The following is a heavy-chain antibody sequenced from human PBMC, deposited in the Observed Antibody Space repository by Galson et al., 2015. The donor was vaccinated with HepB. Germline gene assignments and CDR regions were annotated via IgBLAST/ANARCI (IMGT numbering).Heavy chain of an antibody. D-gene: IGHD3-3*01. Sequence: SLRLSCAASGFAFSSYAMSWVRQAPGEGLNWVSAISSSGGGKYHADSVKGRFTISRDNSKNTLYLQMNSLRAEDTAVYYCAKDGGVGVIIPFDYWGQGTLVTVSS. J-gene: IGHJ4*02. CDR2: ISSSGGGK. V-gene: IGHV3-23*01. CDR1: GFAFSSYA. CDR3: AKDGGVGVIIPFDY.